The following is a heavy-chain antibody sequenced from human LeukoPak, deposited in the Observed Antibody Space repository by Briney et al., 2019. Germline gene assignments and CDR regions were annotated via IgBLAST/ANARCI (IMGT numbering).Heavy chain of an antibody. CDR2: IYYSGST. Sequence: SETLSLTCAVYGGSFSGYYWSWIRQPPGKGLEWIGYIYYSGSTNYNPSLKSRVTISVDTSKNQFSLKLSSVTAADTAVYYCARDKVVIIKPPNYYYYGMDVWGQGTTVTVSS. CDR3: ARDKVVIIKPPNYYYYGMDV. D-gene: IGHD3-3*01. CDR1: GGSFSGYY. V-gene: IGHV4-59*12. J-gene: IGHJ6*02.